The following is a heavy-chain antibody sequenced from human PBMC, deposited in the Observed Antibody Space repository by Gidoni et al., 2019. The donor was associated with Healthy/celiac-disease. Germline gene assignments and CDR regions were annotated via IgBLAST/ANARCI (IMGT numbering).Heavy chain of an antibody. Sequence: QVQLQESGPGLVKPSQTLSLTCTVSGCSLSSGDYYWSWIRQPPGKGLEWIGYIYYSGSTYYNPSLKSRVTISVDTSKNQFSLKLSSVTAADTAVYYCARDHLTTNAFDIWGQGTMVTVSS. CDR3: ARDHLTTNAFDI. CDR1: GCSLSSGDYY. D-gene: IGHD1-1*01. V-gene: IGHV4-30-4*01. CDR2: IYYSGST. J-gene: IGHJ3*02.